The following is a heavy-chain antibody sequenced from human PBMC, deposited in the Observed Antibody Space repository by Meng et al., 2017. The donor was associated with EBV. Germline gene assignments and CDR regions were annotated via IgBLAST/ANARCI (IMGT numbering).Heavy chain of an antibody. CDR3: ARRGGVADWFDP. CDR2: INAGNGNT. J-gene: IGHJ5*02. Sequence: QVQLVQSGAEVKKPGASVKVSCKASGYTFNSYAMHWVRQAPGKRLEWMGWINAGNGNTKYSQKFQGRVTITRDTSASTAYMELSSLRSEDTAVYYCARRGGVADWFDPWGQGTLVTVSS. D-gene: IGHD2-15*01. V-gene: IGHV1-3*01. CDR1: GYTFNSYA.